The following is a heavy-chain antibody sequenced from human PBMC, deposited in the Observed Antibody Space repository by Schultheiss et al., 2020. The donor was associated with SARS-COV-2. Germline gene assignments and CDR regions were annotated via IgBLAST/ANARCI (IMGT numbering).Heavy chain of an antibody. CDR3: ARDRKYQLPPGGWFDP. Sequence: GESLKISCAASGFTFSSYAMSWVRQAPGKGLEWVSAISGSGGSTYYADSVKGRFTISRDNSKNTLYLQMNSLRAEDTAVYNCARDRKYQLPPGGWFDPWGQGTLVTVSS. V-gene: IGHV3-23*01. CDR2: ISGSGGST. J-gene: IGHJ5*02. D-gene: IGHD2-2*01. CDR1: GFTFSSYA.